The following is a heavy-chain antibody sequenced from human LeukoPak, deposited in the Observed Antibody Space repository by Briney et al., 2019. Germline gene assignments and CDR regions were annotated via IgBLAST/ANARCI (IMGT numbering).Heavy chain of an antibody. J-gene: IGHJ4*02. Sequence: PGGSLRLSCAASGFTFSSYGMHWVRQAPGKGLEWVAFIRYDGSNKYYADSVKGRFTISRDNSKNTLYLQMNSLRAEDTAVYYCAKDRYYYDSLSSLGYWGQGTLVTVSS. CDR3: AKDRYYYDSLSSLGY. CDR1: GFTFSSYG. D-gene: IGHD3-22*01. CDR2: IRYDGSNK. V-gene: IGHV3-30*02.